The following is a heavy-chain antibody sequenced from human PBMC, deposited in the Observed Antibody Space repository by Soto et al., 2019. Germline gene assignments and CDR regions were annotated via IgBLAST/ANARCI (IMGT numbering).Heavy chain of an antibody. CDR3: ASSYCSGGSCYSDY. Sequence: QVQLQESGPGLVKPSETLSLTCTVSGGSISSYYWSWIRQPPGKGLEWIGYIYYSGSTNYNPSLKSRVTISVDTSKNQFPLKLSSVTAADTAVYYCASSYCSGGSCYSDYWGQGTLVTVSS. D-gene: IGHD2-15*01. J-gene: IGHJ4*02. CDR1: GGSISSYY. V-gene: IGHV4-59*08. CDR2: IYYSGST.